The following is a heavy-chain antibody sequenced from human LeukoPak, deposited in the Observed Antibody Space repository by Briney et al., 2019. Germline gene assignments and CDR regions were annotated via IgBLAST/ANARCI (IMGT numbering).Heavy chain of an antibody. D-gene: IGHD3-22*01. Sequence: SETLSLTCAVYGASFSGYYWSWIRQPPGKGLEWIGEINHSGRINYNPSLKSRVTISVDTSKNQFSLKLSSVTAADTAVYYCARGRGYYDSSLAYWGQGTLVTASS. J-gene: IGHJ4*02. V-gene: IGHV4-34*01. CDR1: GASFSGYY. CDR2: INHSGRI. CDR3: ARGRGYYDSSLAY.